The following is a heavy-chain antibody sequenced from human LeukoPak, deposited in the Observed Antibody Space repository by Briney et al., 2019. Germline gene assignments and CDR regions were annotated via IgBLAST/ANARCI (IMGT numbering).Heavy chain of an antibody. CDR1: GGTFSSYA. CDR3: ARPSIAAAGRDYYYYMDV. Sequence: SVKVSCKASGGTFSSYAISWVRQAPGQGLEWMGGIIPIFGTANYAQKFQGRVTITADESTSTAYMELSSLRSEDTAVYYCARPSIAAAGRDYYYYMDVWGKGTTVTVSS. V-gene: IGHV1-69*13. J-gene: IGHJ6*03. CDR2: IIPIFGTA. D-gene: IGHD6-13*01.